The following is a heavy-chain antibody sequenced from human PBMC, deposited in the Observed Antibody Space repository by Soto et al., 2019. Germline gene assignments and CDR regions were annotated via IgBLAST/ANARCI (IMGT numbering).Heavy chain of an antibody. CDR1: GYSFTSYL. Sequence: GESLKISWRCSGYSFTSYLISWVRPLPGKGLEWMGRIDPSDSYTNYSPSFQGHVTISADKSISTAYLQWSSLKASDTAMYYCARHRPYCSSTSCYKGVYYYYGMDVWGQGTTVTVSS. D-gene: IGHD2-2*01. CDR2: IDPSDSYT. J-gene: IGHJ6*02. CDR3: ARHRPYCSSTSCYKGVYYYYGMDV. V-gene: IGHV5-10-1*01.